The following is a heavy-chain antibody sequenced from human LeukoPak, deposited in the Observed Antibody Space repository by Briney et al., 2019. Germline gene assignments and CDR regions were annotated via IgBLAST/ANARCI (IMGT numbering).Heavy chain of an antibody. D-gene: IGHD2-15*01. CDR1: GFTFSSFW. V-gene: IGHV3-7*04. J-gene: IGHJ2*01. Sequence: GGSLRLSCAASGFTFSSFWMSRVRQAPGKGLEWVANIKQDGSEKYYVDSVKGRFTVSRDNAENSLYLQMNSLRAEDTAVYYCARGYCSGGSCFSSTGNFDLWSRGTLVTVSS. CDR2: IKQDGSEK. CDR3: ARGYCSGGSCFSSTGNFDL.